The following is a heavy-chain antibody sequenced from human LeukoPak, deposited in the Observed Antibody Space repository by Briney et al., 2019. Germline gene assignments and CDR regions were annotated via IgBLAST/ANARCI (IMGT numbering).Heavy chain of an antibody. CDR3: ARVGTGSGSYYIDY. CDR1: DGSFSGYY. J-gene: IGHJ4*02. D-gene: IGHD3-10*01. Sequence: SETLSLTCAVYDGSFSGYYWSWIRQPPGKGLEWIGEINHSGSTNYNPSLKSRVTISVDTSKNQFSLKLSSVTAADTAVYYCARVGTGSGSYYIDYWGQGTLVTVSS. CDR2: INHSGST. V-gene: IGHV4-34*01.